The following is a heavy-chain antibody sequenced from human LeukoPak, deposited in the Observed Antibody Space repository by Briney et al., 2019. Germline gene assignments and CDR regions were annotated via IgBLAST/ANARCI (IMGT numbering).Heavy chain of an antibody. CDR2: IYYSGST. CDR1: GGSISSYY. D-gene: IGHD2-2*01. CDR3: ASLDCSSTSCYIYY. Sequence: SETLSLTCTVSGGSISSYYWSWIRQPPGKGLEWIGYIYYSGSTNYNPSPKSRVTISVDTSKNQFSLKLSSVTAADTAVYYCASLDCSSTSCYIYYWGQGTLVTVSS. J-gene: IGHJ4*02. V-gene: IGHV4-59*01.